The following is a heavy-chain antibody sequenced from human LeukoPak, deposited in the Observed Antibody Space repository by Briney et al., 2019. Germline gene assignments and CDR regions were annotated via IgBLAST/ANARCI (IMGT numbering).Heavy chain of an antibody. CDR2: IKGGSNDI. D-gene: IGHD7-27*01. V-gene: IGHV3-48*01. CDR3: ARDENWAFDY. J-gene: IGHJ4*02. Sequence: GGSLRLSCAASGFTFSTYTMHWVRQAPGKGLEWISYIKGGSNDISYADSVKGRFTISRDNSKNSLYLQMNSLRAEDTALYYCARDENWAFDYWGQGTLVTVSS. CDR1: GFTFSTYT.